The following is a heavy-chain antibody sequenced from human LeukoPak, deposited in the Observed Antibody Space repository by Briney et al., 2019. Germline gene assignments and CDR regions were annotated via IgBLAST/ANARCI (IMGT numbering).Heavy chain of an antibody. CDR3: ARQYIDILTGYHRGELYWYFDL. V-gene: IGHV4-61*02. Sequence: SETLSLTCTVSGGSISSGSYYWSWIRQPAGKGLEWIGRIYTSGSTNYNPSLKSRVTISVDTSKNQFSLKLSSVTAADTAVYYCARQYIDILTGYHRGELYWYFDLWGRGTLVTVSS. CDR2: IYTSGST. D-gene: IGHD3-9*01. CDR1: GGSISSGSYY. J-gene: IGHJ2*01.